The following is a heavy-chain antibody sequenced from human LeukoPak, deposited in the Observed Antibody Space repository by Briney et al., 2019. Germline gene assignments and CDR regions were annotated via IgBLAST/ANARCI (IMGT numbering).Heavy chain of an antibody. Sequence: GGSLRLSCAASGFTFSDYYMSWIRQAPGKGLEWVSYISSSGSTIYYADPVKGRFTISRDNAKNSLYLQMNSLRAEDTAVYYCARVGPYYYGSGADDAFDIRGQGTMVTVSS. CDR2: ISSSGSTI. V-gene: IGHV3-11*01. CDR1: GFTFSDYY. D-gene: IGHD3-10*01. J-gene: IGHJ3*02. CDR3: ARVGPYYYGSGADDAFDI.